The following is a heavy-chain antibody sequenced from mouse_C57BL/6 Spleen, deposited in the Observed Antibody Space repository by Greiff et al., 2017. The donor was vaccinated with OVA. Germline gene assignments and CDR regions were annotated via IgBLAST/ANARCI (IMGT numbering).Heavy chain of an antibody. J-gene: IGHJ2*01. Sequence: VQLQESGAELARPGASVKLSCKASGYTFTSYGISWVKQRTGQGLEWIGEIYPRSGNTFYNEKFKGKATLTADKSSSTAYMELRSLTSEDSAVYFCARKGPGNHFDYWGQGTTLTVSS. CDR1: GYTFTSYG. D-gene: IGHD2-1*01. CDR3: ARKGPGNHFDY. V-gene: IGHV1-81*01. CDR2: IYPRSGNT.